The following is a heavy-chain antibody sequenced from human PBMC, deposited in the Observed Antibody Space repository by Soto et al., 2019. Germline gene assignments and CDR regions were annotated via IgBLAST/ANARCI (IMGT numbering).Heavy chain of an antibody. V-gene: IGHV3-74*01. CDR3: AREYSSSRYFDY. CDR2: MNSDGSST. D-gene: IGHD6-13*01. CDR1: GITFSSYW. J-gene: IGHJ4*02. Sequence: GGSLRLSCAASGITFSSYWMHWVRQAPGKGLVWVSRMNSDGSSTSYADSVKGRFTISRDNAKNTLHLQMNSLRAEDTALYCCAREYSSSRYFDYWGQGTLVTVSS.